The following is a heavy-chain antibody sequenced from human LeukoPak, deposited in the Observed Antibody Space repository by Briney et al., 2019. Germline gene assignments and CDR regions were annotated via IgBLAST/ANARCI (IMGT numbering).Heavy chain of an antibody. D-gene: IGHD2-15*01. CDR1: GFTFSSYS. CDR2: ISSSSSTI. J-gene: IGHJ6*02. CDR3: ARETDIVVVVAVPSYYYYGMDV. Sequence: GGSLRLSCAASGFTFSSYSMNWVRQAPGKGLEWVSYISSSSSTIYYADSVKGRFTISRDNAKNSLYLQMNSLRDEDTAVYYCARETDIVVVVAVPSYYYYGMDVWGQGTRSPSP. V-gene: IGHV3-48*02.